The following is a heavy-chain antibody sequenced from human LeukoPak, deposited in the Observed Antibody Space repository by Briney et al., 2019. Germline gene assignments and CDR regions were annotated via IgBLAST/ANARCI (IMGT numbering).Heavy chain of an antibody. V-gene: IGHV3-53*01. CDR1: GFTFSDYY. CDR3: AKGFGEFLRTDAFDI. D-gene: IGHD3-10*01. Sequence: AGGSLRLSCAASGFTFSDYYMSWIRQAPGKGLEWVSVIYSGGSTYYADSVKGRFTISRDNSKNTLYLQMNSLRAEDTAVYYCAKGFGEFLRTDAFDIWGQGTMVTVSS. CDR2: IYSGGST. J-gene: IGHJ3*02.